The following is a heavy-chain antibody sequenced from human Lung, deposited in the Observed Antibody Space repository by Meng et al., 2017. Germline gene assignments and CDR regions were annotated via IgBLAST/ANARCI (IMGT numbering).Heavy chain of an antibody. D-gene: IGHD6-19*01. CDR1: GDSVSSNSSA. Sequence: QVHLQQSGPGLVKPSQTLSLTCAISGDSVSSNSSAWNWIRQSTSGGLEWLGRTNYRSKWYNGYAVSVRSRITNNPDTSKNQFSLQLNSVTPEDTAVYYCARSQQWLDSWGQGTLVTVSS. CDR3: ARSQQWLDS. CDR2: TNYRSKWYN. V-gene: IGHV6-1*01. J-gene: IGHJ4*02.